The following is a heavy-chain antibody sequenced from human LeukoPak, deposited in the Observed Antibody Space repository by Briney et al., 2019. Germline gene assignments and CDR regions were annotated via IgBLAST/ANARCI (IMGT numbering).Heavy chain of an antibody. Sequence: GGSLRLSCAASGFTFSNAWMSWVRQAPGKGLEWVGRIKSKTDGGTTDYAAPVKGRFTISRDDSKNTLYLQMNSLRAEDTAVYYCARPHYDFWSGAAFDIWGQGTMVTVSS. V-gene: IGHV3-15*01. J-gene: IGHJ3*02. D-gene: IGHD3-3*01. CDR3: ARPHYDFWSGAAFDI. CDR1: GFTFSNAW. CDR2: IKSKTDGGTT.